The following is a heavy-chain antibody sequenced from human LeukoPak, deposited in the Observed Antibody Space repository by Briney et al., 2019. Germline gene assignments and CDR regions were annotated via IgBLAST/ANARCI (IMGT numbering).Heavy chain of an antibody. V-gene: IGHV3-23*01. J-gene: IGHJ3*02. CDR3: AKDQYSYGFDGAFDI. Sequence: SGGSLRLSCAASGFTFSSYAMSWVRQAPGKGLEWVSAISGSGGSTYYGDSVKGRFTISRDNSKNTLYLQMNSLRAEDTAVYYCAKDQYSYGFDGAFDIWGQGTMVTVSS. CDR2: ISGSGGST. CDR1: GFTFSSYA. D-gene: IGHD5-18*01.